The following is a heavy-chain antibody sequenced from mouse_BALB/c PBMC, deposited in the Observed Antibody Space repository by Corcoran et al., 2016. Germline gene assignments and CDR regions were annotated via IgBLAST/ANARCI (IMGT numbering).Heavy chain of an antibody. D-gene: IGHD2-1*01. CDR3: GRSREGNYVVY. Sequence: EVQLQQSGAELVKPGASVKLSCTASGFNIKDPYMHWVKQRPEQGLVWIGRIDPANGNTKYDPKFQGTATMTADTSSNTVYLHLSSRTSEATAVYYCGRSREGNYVVYWGQGTTLTVSS. J-gene: IGHJ2*01. V-gene: IGHV14-3*02. CDR2: IDPANGNT. CDR1: GFNIKDPY.